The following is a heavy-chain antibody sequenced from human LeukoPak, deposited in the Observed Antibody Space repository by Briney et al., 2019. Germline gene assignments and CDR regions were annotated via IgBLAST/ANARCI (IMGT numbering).Heavy chain of an antibody. J-gene: IGHJ3*02. D-gene: IGHD6-19*01. CDR2: IYYSGST. V-gene: IGHV4-59*08. CDR1: GGSISSYY. CDR3: ARRGYSSGWNYAFDI. Sequence: PSETLSLTCTVSGGSISSYYWSWIRQPPGKGLEWIGYIYYSGSTNYNPSLKSRVTISVDTSKNQFSLKLSSVTAADTAVYYCARRGYSSGWNYAFDIWGQGTMVTVSS.